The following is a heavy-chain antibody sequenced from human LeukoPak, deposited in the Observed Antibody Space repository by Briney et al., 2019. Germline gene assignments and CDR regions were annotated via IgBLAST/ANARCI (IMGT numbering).Heavy chain of an antibody. D-gene: IGHD2-2*01. Sequence: SGPTLVNPTQTLTLTCSFSGFSLSTSGMCVSWIRQPPGKGLEWIGNIYYSGSTYYNPSLKSRVTISVDTSKNQFSLKLSSVTAADTAVYYCARVSLDLYCSSSSCYYLDYWGQGTLVTVSS. CDR1: GFSLSTSGMC. V-gene: IGHV4-39*01. J-gene: IGHJ4*02. CDR3: ARVSLDLYCSSSSCYYLDY. CDR2: IYYSGST.